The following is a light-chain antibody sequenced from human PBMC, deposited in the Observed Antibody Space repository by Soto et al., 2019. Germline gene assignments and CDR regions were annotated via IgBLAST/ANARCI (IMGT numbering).Light chain of an antibody. CDR1: SSNIGSNY. V-gene: IGLV1-47*01. Sequence: QSVLTQPPSASGTPGQRVTISCSGSSSNIGSNYVYWHQQLPGTAPKLLIYRNNQRPSGVPDRFSGSKSGTSASLAISGLRSEDEADYYCATLDDSLSGVVFGGGTKVTVL. CDR3: ATLDDSLSGVV. J-gene: IGLJ2*01. CDR2: RNN.